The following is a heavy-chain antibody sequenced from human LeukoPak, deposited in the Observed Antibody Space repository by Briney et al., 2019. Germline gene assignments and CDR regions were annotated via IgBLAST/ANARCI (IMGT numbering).Heavy chain of an antibody. D-gene: IGHD2-15*01. Sequence: PGGSLRLSCAAPGFTFCSYSMNWVRQAPGKGLEWVSSISSSSSYIYYADSVKGRFTISRDNAKNSLYLQMNSLRAEDTAVYYCAKGKRYCSGGSCYPTSPTSYWGQGTLVTVSS. CDR3: AKGKRYCSGGSCYPTSPTSY. CDR2: ISSSSSYI. CDR1: GFTFCSYS. J-gene: IGHJ4*02. V-gene: IGHV3-21*01.